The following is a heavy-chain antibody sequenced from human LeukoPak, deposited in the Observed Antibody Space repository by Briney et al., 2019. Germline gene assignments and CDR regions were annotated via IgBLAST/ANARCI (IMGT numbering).Heavy chain of an antibody. CDR2: IIPIFGTA. Sequence: GASVKVSCKASGGTFSSYAISWVRQAPGQGLEWMGGIIPIFGTANYAQKFQGRVTITADKSTSTAYMELSSLRSEDTAVYYCASGWSYWYFDLWGRGTLVTVSS. D-gene: IGHD3-3*01. CDR1: GGTFSSYA. V-gene: IGHV1-69*06. CDR3: ASGWSYWYFDL. J-gene: IGHJ2*01.